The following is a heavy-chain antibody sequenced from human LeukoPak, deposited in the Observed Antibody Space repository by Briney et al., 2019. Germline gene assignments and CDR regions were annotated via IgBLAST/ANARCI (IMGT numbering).Heavy chain of an antibody. Sequence: PSETLSLTCTVSGGSISSSSYYWGWIRQPPGKGLEWIGSIYYSGSTYYNPSLKSRVTISVDTSKNQFSLKLSSVTAADTAVYYCANVLRYFDWPRKYYFDYWGQGTVVTVSS. CDR3: ANVLRYFDWPRKYYFDY. D-gene: IGHD3-9*01. CDR1: GGSISSSSYY. J-gene: IGHJ4*02. CDR2: IYYSGST. V-gene: IGHV4-39*01.